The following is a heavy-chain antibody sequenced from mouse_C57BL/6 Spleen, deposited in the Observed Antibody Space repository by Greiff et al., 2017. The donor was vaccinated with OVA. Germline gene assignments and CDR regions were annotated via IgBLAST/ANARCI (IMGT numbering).Heavy chain of an antibody. CDR2: ISDGGSYT. J-gene: IGHJ1*03. V-gene: IGHV5-4*01. CDR1: GFTFSSYA. Sequence: EVQVVESGGGLVKPGGSLKLSCAASGFTFSSYAMSWVRQTPEKRLEWVATISDGGSYTYYPDNVKGRFTISRDNAKNNLYLQMSHLKSEDTAMYYCAREGGILLRRYFDVWGTGTTVTVSS. D-gene: IGHD1-1*01. CDR3: AREGGILLRRYFDV.